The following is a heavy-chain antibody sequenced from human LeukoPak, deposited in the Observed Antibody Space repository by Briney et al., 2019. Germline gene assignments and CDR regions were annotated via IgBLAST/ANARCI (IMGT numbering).Heavy chain of an antibody. J-gene: IGHJ4*02. CDR2: ISYDAAVK. Sequence: GGSLRLSCAASGFTVSTKYMSWVRQAPGKGLQWVAFISYDAAVKYYADSVRGRFTVSRDNSKNTLSLQMNSLRPEDTAVYYCARDFSTWYSIDYWGRGTLVTVSS. V-gene: IGHV3-30-3*01. D-gene: IGHD2-15*01. CDR3: ARDFSTWYSIDY. CDR1: GFTVSTKY.